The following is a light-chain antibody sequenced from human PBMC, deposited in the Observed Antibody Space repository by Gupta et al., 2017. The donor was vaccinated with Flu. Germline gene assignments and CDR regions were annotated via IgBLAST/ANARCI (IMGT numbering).Light chain of an antibody. CDR1: NSYIVAQYD. CDR3: QSYDSRLSAWV. CDR2: DNS. J-gene: IGLJ1*01. V-gene: IGLV1-40*01. Sequence: QSVLTQPPLVSGAPGQRVTISCTGSNSYIVAQYDVHWFQQIPGTAPKLLIYDNSIRPSGVPDRFSGSKSGASASLDITGLQAEDEADYYCQSYDSRLSAWVFGTGTRVTIL.